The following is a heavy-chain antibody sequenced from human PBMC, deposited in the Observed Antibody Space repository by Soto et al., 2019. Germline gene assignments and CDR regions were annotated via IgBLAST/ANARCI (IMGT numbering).Heavy chain of an antibody. J-gene: IGHJ4*02. CDR3: ARAPYYDFWSGVPYYFDY. CDR1: GGSISSYY. V-gene: IGHV4-59*01. CDR2: IYYSGST. D-gene: IGHD3-3*01. Sequence: SETLSLTCTVSGGSISSYYWSWIRQPPGKGLEWIGYIYYSGSTNYNPSLKSRVAISVDTSKNQFSLKLSSVTAADTAVYYCARAPYYDFWSGVPYYFDYWGQGTLVTVS.